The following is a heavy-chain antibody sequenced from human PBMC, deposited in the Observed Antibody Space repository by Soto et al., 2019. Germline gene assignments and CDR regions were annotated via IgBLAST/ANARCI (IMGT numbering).Heavy chain of an antibody. CDR2: ITTRGART. J-gene: IGHJ4*02. V-gene: IGHV3-23*01. CDR1: GFTFNTYA. CDR3: ARYRSDGSASFDS. Sequence: GSLRLSCAASGFTFNTYAMTWVRQTPGKGLEWVSFITTRGARTYYADPVRGRFTISTDSSRNTLYLQMNSLRPDDTAVYFCARYRSDGSASFDSWGQGTRVTVSS. D-gene: IGHD3-9*01.